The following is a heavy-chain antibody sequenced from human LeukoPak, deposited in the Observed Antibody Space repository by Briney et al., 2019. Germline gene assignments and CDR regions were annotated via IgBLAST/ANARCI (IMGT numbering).Heavy chain of an antibody. D-gene: IGHD6-13*01. CDR3: ARGSDTAAGLY. Sequence: SETLSLTCTVSGGSISSSGYYWGWSRQPPGKGLEWIGSIYYSGGTQYNPSLKSRVTISVDTSKNQFSLKLRSVTAADTAVYYCARGSDTAAGLYWGQGTLVTVSS. V-gene: IGHV4-39*01. CDR1: GGSISSSGYY. CDR2: IYYSGGT. J-gene: IGHJ4*02.